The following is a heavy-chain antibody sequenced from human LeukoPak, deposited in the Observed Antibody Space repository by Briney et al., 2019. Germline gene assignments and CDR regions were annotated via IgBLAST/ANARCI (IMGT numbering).Heavy chain of an antibody. D-gene: IGHD2-21*02. CDR3: AKGGWTVTAFDY. Sequence: GGSLKLSCEASGFTFDIAALSWVRQPPGKGLEWVSTIGAGGRSTYYADSVKGRVTISRDDSKNTLYLQLNSLRADDTAVYFCAKGGWTVTAFDYWGQGTFVSVSS. CDR2: IGAGGRST. CDR1: GFTFDIAA. J-gene: IGHJ4*02. V-gene: IGHV3-23*01.